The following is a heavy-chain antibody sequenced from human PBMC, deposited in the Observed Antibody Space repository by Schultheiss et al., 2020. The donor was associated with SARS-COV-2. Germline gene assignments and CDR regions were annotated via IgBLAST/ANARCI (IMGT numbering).Heavy chain of an antibody. CDR1: GGSVSSGSYY. D-gene: IGHD5-18*01. CDR2: IYYSGST. V-gene: IGHV4-61*01. J-gene: IGHJ4*02. Sequence: SETLSLTCTVSGGSVSSGSYYWSWIRQPPGKGLEWIGYIYYSGSTYYNPSLKSRVTISVDTSKNQISLKLNSVTAADTAVYYCARDGDSYGFSPFDYWGQGTLVTVSS. CDR3: ARDGDSYGFSPFDY.